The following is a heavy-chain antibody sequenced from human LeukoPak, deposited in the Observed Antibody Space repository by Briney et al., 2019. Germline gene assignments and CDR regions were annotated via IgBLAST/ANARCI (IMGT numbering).Heavy chain of an antibody. CDR1: GGSISGYY. V-gene: IGHV4-59*08. CDR2: SYYNGRT. D-gene: IGHD3-10*01. Sequence: SETLSLTCTVSGGSISGYYWSWIRQPPGERLEYIGLSYYNGRTAYNPSLRSRVTISVDTSKNQFSLKLNSVTAADTAVYYCARHVREAGGPVLYWGQGTLVTVSS. J-gene: IGHJ4*02. CDR3: ARHVREAGGPVLY.